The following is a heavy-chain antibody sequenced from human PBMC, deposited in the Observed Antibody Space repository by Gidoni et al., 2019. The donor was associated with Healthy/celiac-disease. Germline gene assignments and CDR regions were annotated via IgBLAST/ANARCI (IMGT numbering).Heavy chain of an antibody. D-gene: IGHD3-10*01. CDR1: GGSISSYY. CDR3: ARDSDGSGSLRAFDI. CDR2: IYTSGST. J-gene: IGHJ3*02. Sequence: QVQLQESGPGLVKPSETLSLTCTVPGGSISSYYWSWIRQPAGKGLEWIGRIYTSGSTNYNPSLKSRVTMSVDTSKNQFSLKLSSVTAADTAVYYCARDSDGSGSLRAFDIWGQGTMVTVSS. V-gene: IGHV4-4*07.